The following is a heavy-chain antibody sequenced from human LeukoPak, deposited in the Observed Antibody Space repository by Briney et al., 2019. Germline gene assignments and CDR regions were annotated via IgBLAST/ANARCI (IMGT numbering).Heavy chain of an antibody. CDR1: GFTFSNYC. V-gene: IGHV3-30*02. J-gene: IGHJ3*02. D-gene: IGHD3-10*01. CDR2: IRYDGSKK. Sequence: GALGLSFARAGFTFSNYCMQWVRPAPGQGLEGGAFIRYDGSKKYSADSVRGRFTISRDNSKNTLYLQMNSLRAEDTAVYCCAKGAQRITMPYAFDIWGQGTMVTVSS. CDR3: AKGAQRITMPYAFDI.